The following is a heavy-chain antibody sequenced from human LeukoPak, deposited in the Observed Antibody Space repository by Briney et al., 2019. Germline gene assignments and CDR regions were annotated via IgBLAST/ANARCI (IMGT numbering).Heavy chain of an antibody. D-gene: IGHD3-9*01. Sequence: PGGSLRLSCAASRFTFSSYSMNWVRQAPGKGLEWVSSISSSSSYIYYADSVQGRFTISRDNAKNSLYLQMNSLRAEDTAVYYCARSMEYYDIFTGYPSGYYFDYWGQGTLVTVSS. V-gene: IGHV3-21*01. CDR2: ISSSSSYI. CDR3: ARSMEYYDIFTGYPSGYYFDY. J-gene: IGHJ4*02. CDR1: RFTFSSYS.